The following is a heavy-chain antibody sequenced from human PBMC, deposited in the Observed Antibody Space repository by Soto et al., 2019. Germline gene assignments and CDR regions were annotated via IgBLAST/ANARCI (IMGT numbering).Heavy chain of an antibody. CDR3: AKVERAVAGIID. CDR2: ISVSVGST. V-gene: IGHV3-23*01. Sequence: EVQLLESGGGLVQPGGSLSLPWPAPGFTFSSYAMSWVAQPLGRGLAWVSAISVSVGSTYYADSVKGRFTISRDNSKNTLYLQMNSLRAEDTAVYYCAKVERAVAGIIDWGQGTLVTVSS. CDR1: GFTFSSYA. J-gene: IGHJ4*02. D-gene: IGHD6-19*01.